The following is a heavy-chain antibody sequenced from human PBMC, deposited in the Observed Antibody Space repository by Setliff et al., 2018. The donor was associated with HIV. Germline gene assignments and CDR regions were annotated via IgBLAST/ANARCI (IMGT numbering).Heavy chain of an antibody. CDR1: GYIFTSHK. V-gene: IGHV1-46*01. CDR3: AKEYHTAATGTRVANYFDY. Sequence: ASVKVSCKASGYIFTSHKIHWVRQAPGQGLEYMGIINPSDGSADYVEKFQDRVTITRDTSTSTVYMEMSSLRSEDTAIYYCAKEYHTAATGTRVANYFDYWGQGTLVTVSS. J-gene: IGHJ4*02. CDR2: INPSDGSA. D-gene: IGHD6-13*01.